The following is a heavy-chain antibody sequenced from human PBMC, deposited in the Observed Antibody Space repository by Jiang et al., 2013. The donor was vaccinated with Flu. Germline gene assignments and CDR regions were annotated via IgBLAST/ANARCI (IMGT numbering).Heavy chain of an antibody. J-gene: IGHJ5*02. Sequence: PGLVKPSETLSLTCTVSGGSISSYYWSWIRQPPGKGLEWIGYIYYSGSTNYNPSLKSRVTISVDTSKNQFSLKLSSVTAADTAVYYCARDSTLREGGGVWFDPWGQGTLVTVSS. V-gene: IGHV4-59*01. CDR2: IYYSGST. D-gene: IGHD2-2*01. CDR3: ARDSTLREGGGVWFDP. CDR1: GGSISSYY.